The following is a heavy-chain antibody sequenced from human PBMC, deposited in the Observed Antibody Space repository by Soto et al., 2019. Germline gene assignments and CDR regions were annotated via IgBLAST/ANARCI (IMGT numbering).Heavy chain of an antibody. CDR1: GGSISSSSYY. V-gene: IGHV4-39*01. D-gene: IGHD3-16*02. CDR2: IYYSGST. Sequence: SETLSLTCTVSGGSISSSSYYWGWIRQPPGKGLEWIGSIYYSGSTYYNPSLKSRVTISVDTSKNQFSLKLSSVTAADTAVYYCAQTSKYGYVWGSYRQYPPFAYWGQGTLVTVSS. CDR3: AQTSKYGYVWGSYRQYPPFAY. J-gene: IGHJ4*02.